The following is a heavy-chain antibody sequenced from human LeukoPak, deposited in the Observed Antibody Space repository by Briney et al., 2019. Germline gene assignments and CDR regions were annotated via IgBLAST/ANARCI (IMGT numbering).Heavy chain of an antibody. CDR2: ISGSGGST. CDR1: GFTFSSYA. D-gene: IGHD1-1*01. V-gene: IGHV3-23*01. J-gene: IGHJ4*02. Sequence: GGSLRLSCVASGFTFSSYAMSWVRQAPGKGLEWVSAISGSGGSTYYADSVKGRFTISRDNSKNMLYLQMSSLRAEDTAVYYCAKGVDGTTGYWGQGTLVTVSS. CDR3: AKGVDGTTGY.